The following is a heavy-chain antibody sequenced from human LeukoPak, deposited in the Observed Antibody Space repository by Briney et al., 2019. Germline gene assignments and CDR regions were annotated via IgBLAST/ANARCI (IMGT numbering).Heavy chain of an antibody. CDR2: IKQDGSEK. CDR3: ARGDGSDYYGSGSYGFDY. Sequence: GGSLRLSCAASGFTFSSYWMSWVRQAPGKGLEWVANIKQDGSEKYYVDSVKGRFTNSRDNAKNSLYLQMNSLRAEDTAVYYCARGDGSDYYGSGSYGFDYWGQGTLVTVSS. D-gene: IGHD3-10*01. V-gene: IGHV3-7*01. CDR1: GFTFSSYW. J-gene: IGHJ4*02.